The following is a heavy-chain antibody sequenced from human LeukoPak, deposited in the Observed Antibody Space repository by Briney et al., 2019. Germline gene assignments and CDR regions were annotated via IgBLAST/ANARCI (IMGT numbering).Heavy chain of an antibody. Sequence: GGSLRLSCAASGFTFSSYAMSRVRQAPGKGLEWVSYISSSSSTIYYADSVKGRFTISRDNSKNTLYLQMNSLRAEDTTVYYCARDNKYYYGSGSYSGWFDPWGQGTLVTVSS. CDR2: ISSSSSTI. V-gene: IGHV3-48*01. J-gene: IGHJ5*02. D-gene: IGHD3-10*01. CDR3: ARDNKYYYGSGSYSGWFDP. CDR1: GFTFSSYA.